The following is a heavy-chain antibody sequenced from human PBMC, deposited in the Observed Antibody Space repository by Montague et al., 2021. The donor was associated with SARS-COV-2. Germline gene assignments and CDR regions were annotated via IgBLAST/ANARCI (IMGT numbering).Heavy chain of an antibody. J-gene: IGHJ4*02. V-gene: IGHV4-31*03. CDR3: ARVKVGATNLIYFDY. Sequence: TLSLTSSVAGGSISSGGYDWSWIRHHPGKGLEWIGYIYYTGRTYYNPSLKSRVSMSVDTSNNQFSLSLSSLTAADTAVFYCARVKVGATNLIYFDYWGQGTLVTVSS. CDR2: IYYTGRT. CDR1: GGSISSGGYD. D-gene: IGHD1-26*01.